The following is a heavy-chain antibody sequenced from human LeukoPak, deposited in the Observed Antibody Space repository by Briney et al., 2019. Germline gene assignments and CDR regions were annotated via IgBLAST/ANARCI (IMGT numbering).Heavy chain of an antibody. CDR1: GYTFTSYD. J-gene: IGHJ4*02. CDR2: MNPNSGNT. Sequence: ASVKVSCKASGYTFTSYDINWVRQATGQGLEWMGWMNPNSGNTGYAQKFQGRVTITRNTSISTAYMELSSLRSEDTAVYYCARDRGGDGYNIFDYWGQGTLVTVSS. V-gene: IGHV1-8*03. CDR3: ARDRGGDGYNIFDY. D-gene: IGHD5-24*01.